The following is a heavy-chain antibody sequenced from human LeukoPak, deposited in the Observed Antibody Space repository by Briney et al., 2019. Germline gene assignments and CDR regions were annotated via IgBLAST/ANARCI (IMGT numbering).Heavy chain of an antibody. J-gene: IGHJ4*02. D-gene: IGHD6-13*01. V-gene: IGHV3-33*06. CDR1: GFTFSSYG. CDR2: IWYDGSNK. CDR3: AKGSEEGIAAAGDFDY. Sequence: GGSLRPSCAASGFTFSSYGMHWVRQAPGKGLEWVAVIWYDGSNKYYADSVKGRFTISRDNSKHTLYLQMNSLRAEDTAVYYCAKGSEEGIAAAGDFDYWGQGTLVTVSS.